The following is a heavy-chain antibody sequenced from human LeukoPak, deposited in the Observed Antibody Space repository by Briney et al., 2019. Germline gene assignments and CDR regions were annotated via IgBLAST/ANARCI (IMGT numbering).Heavy chain of an antibody. CDR1: GYTFTGHY. V-gene: IGHV1-2*06. J-gene: IGHJ3*02. Sequence: ASVKVSCKASGYTFTGHYTHWVRQAPGQGLEWMGRINFNSGGTNYAQKFQGRVTMTRDTSISTAYMELSRLRFDGTAVYYCARDPVDSYGLLGLFDIWGQGTMVTVSS. CDR2: INFNSGGT. D-gene: IGHD5-18*01. CDR3: ARDPVDSYGLLGLFDI.